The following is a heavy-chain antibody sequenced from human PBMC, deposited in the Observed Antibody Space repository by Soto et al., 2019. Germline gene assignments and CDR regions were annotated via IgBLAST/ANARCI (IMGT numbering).Heavy chain of an antibody. CDR2: IKSETDGGTI. V-gene: IGHV3-15*05. CDR1: GFTFSNAW. D-gene: IGHD1-26*01. Sequence: EVQLVESGGGLVKPGGSLRLSCAASGFTFSNAWMTWVRQPPGKGLEWVGQIKSETDGGTIDYATPVKGRFTISRDDSKNTLYLQMNNLNTEDTGVYYCTTSWEWEKLYFDYWGQGTLVTVSS. CDR3: TTSWEWEKLYFDY. J-gene: IGHJ4*02.